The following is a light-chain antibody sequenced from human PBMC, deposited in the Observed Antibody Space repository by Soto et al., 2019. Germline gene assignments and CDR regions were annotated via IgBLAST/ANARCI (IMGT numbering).Light chain of an antibody. CDR2: GAS. CDR3: QQFDDSVT. Sequence: EIVLTQSPGTLSLSPGERATRSCRASHSVSRTYLAWYQQKPGQAPRLLIFGASDRATGTPDRLSGSGSGTDFTLTISRLEPEDSAVYYCQQFDDSVTFGQGTRLEIK. V-gene: IGKV3-20*01. CDR1: HSVSRTY. J-gene: IGKJ5*01.